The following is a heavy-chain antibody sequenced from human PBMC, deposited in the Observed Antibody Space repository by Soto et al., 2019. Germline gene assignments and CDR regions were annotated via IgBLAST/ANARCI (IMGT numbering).Heavy chain of an antibody. D-gene: IGHD3-22*01. CDR1: GFTFSNAW. Sequence: SGGSLRLSCAASGFTFSNAWMNWVRQAPGKGLEWVGRIKSKTDGGATDYAAPVKGRFTISRDDSKNTLYLQMNSLKTEDTAVYYCTTLTMLLVHLDYWGQGTLVTVSS. CDR2: IKSKTDGGAT. J-gene: IGHJ4*02. V-gene: IGHV3-15*01. CDR3: TTLTMLLVHLDY.